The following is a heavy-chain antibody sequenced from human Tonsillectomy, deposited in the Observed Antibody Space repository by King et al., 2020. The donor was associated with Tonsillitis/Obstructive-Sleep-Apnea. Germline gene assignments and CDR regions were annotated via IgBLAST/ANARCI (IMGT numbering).Heavy chain of an antibody. Sequence: VPLVESGGGLVQPGGSLRLSCAASGFTFSSYSMNWVRPAPGKGLEWVSYISSSSSTIYYADSVKGRFTISRDNAKNSLYLQMNSLRDEDTAVYYCARDAVIVVVVAASYYYYYMDVWGKGTTVTVSS. CDR2: ISSSSSTI. CDR1: GFTFSSYS. CDR3: ARDAVIVVVVAASYYYYYMDV. V-gene: IGHV3-48*02. D-gene: IGHD2-15*01. J-gene: IGHJ6*03.